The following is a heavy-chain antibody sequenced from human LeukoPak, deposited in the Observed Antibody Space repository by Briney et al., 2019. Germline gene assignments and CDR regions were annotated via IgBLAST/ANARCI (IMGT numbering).Heavy chain of an antibody. V-gene: IGHV4-59*01. CDR1: GGSISSYY. CDR2: IYYSGST. CDR3: ARGFKRRFLEWPT. J-gene: IGHJ5*02. D-gene: IGHD3-3*01. Sequence: PSETLSLTCTISGGSISSYYWSWIRQPPGKGLEWIGYIYYSGSTNYNPSLKSRVTISVDTSKNQFSLKLSSVTAADTAVYYCARGFKRRFLEWPTWGQGTLVTVSS.